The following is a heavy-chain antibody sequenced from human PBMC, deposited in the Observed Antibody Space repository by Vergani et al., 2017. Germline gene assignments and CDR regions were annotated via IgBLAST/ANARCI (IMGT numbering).Heavy chain of an antibody. CDR1: GFTFSSYG. CDR2: IWYDGSNK. J-gene: IGHJ6*02. CDR3: ARDNRLDYYCGMDV. V-gene: IGHV3-33*01. Sequence: QVQLVESGGGVVQPGRSLRLSCAASGFTFSSYGMHWVRQAPGKGLEWVAVIWYDGSNKYYADSVKGRFTISRDNSKNTLYLQMNSLRAEDTAVYYCARDNRLDYYCGMDVWGQGTTVTVSS.